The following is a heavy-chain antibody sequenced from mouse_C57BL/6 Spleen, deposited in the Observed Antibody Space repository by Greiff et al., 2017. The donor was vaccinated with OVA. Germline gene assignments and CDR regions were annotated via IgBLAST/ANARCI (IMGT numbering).Heavy chain of an antibody. CDR2: INPNYGTS. Sequence: EVKLMESGPELVKPGASVKISCKASGYSFTDYNMNWVKQSNGKSLEWIGVINPNYGTSTYNQKFKGKATLTVDQSSSTAYMQLNRLTSEDSAVYYCARGGDYFDYWGQGTTLTVSS. J-gene: IGHJ2*01. CDR1: GYSFTDYN. CDR3: ARGGDYFDY. V-gene: IGHV1-39*01.